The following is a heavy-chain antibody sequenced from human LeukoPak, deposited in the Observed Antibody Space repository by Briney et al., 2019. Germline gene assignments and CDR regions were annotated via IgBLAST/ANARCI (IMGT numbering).Heavy chain of an antibody. V-gene: IGHV3-23*01. CDR3: ARSTSSEYDIYHFDY. Sequence: GGSLRLSCAASGFTFSSYAMSWVRPAPGKGLEWVSTICGSGGTTFYADSVKGRFAISRDNSKNTLYLQMNSLRAEDTAVYYCARSTSSEYDIYHFDYWGQGTLVTVSS. J-gene: IGHJ4*02. CDR1: GFTFSSYA. D-gene: IGHD3-9*01. CDR2: ICGSGGTT.